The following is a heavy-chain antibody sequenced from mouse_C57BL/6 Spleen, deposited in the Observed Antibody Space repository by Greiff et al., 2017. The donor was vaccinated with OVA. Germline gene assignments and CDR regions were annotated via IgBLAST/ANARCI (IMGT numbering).Heavy chain of an antibody. J-gene: IGHJ3*01. D-gene: IGHD2-1*01. Sequence: QVQLQQPGAELVMPGASVKLSCKASGYTFTSYWMHWVKQRPGQGLEWIGEIDPSDSYTNYNQKFKGKSTLTVDKSSSTAYMQLSSLTSEDSAVYYCARVYYGNSFADWGQGTLVTVSA. CDR3: ARVYYGNSFAD. CDR2: IDPSDSYT. CDR1: GYTFTSYW. V-gene: IGHV1-69*01.